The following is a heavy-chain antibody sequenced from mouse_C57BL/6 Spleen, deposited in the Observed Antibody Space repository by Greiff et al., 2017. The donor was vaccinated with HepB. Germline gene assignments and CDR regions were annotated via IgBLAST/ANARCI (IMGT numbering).Heavy chain of an antibody. CDR1: GYTFTSYW. CDR2: INPSSGYT. Sequence: VKLMESGAELAKPGASVKLSCKASGYTFTSYWMHWVKQRPGQGLEWIGYINPSSGYTKYNQKFKDKATWTADKSSSTAYMQLSSLTYEDSAVYYCARNYYGSSYFDYWGQGTTLTVSS. CDR3: ARNYYGSSYFDY. D-gene: IGHD1-1*01. V-gene: IGHV1-7*01. J-gene: IGHJ2*01.